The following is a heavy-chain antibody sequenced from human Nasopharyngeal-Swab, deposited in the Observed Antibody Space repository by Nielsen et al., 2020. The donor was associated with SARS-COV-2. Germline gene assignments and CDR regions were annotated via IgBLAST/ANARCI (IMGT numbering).Heavy chain of an antibody. J-gene: IGHJ3*02. CDR3: AKDLLAGDAFDI. V-gene: IGHV3-23*01. D-gene: IGHD2-21*01. Sequence: WIRQPPGKGLEWVSAISGSGGSTYYADSVKGRFTISRDNSKNTLYLQMNSLRAEDTAVCYCAKDLLAGDAFDIWGRGTMVTVSS. CDR2: ISGSGGST.